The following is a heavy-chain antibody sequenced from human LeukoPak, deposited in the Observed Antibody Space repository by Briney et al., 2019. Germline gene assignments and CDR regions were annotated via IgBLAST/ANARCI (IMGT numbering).Heavy chain of an antibody. CDR1: GFTFSSYA. Sequence: PGGSLRLSCAASGFTFSSYAMHWVRQAPGKGLEWVAVISYDGSNKYYADSVKGRFTISRDNSKNTLYLHMNTLRAEDTAVYYCAKGSAVADIYFDYWGQGTLVTVSS. D-gene: IGHD6-19*01. V-gene: IGHV3-30*04. J-gene: IGHJ4*02. CDR2: ISYDGSNK. CDR3: AKGSAVADIYFDY.